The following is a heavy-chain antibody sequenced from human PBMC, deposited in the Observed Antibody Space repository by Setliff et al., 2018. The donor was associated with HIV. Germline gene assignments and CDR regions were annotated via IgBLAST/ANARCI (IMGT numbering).Heavy chain of an antibody. CDR2: IHYSGHT. CDR3: ARDLRGTQSSDY. V-gene: IGHV4-61*01. Sequence: SETLSLTCTVSGSNVNSDSYYWTWIRQPPGKGLEWIGRIHYSGHTDYNPSLKSRLLISIDSSKKQFSLRLRSVTAADTAVYYCARDLRGTQSSDYWGQGTLVTVSS. D-gene: IGHD1-1*01. J-gene: IGHJ4*02. CDR1: GSNVNSDSYY.